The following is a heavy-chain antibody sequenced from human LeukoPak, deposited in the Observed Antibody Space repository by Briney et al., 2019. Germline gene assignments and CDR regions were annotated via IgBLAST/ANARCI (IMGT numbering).Heavy chain of an antibody. CDR2: IYYSGST. V-gene: IGHV4-39*07. CDR3: ARDSGITPVPYYYGMDV. Sequence: SETLSLTCTVSGGSISSSSYYWGWIRQPPGKGLEWIGSIYYSGSTYYNPSLKSRVTISVDTSKNLFSLKLSSVTAADTAAYYCARDSGITPVPYYYGMDVWGQGTTVTISS. CDR1: GGSISSSSYY. D-gene: IGHD1-26*01. J-gene: IGHJ6*02.